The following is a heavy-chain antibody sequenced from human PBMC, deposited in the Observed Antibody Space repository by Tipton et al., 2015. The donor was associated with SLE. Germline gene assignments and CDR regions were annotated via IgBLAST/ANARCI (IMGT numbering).Heavy chain of an antibody. Sequence: SLRLSCAASGFTVGSNYMSWVRQAPGKGLEWVSVIYDSGNSYYADSVKGRFTISRHNSKNTLYLQMNSLRTEDTAVYYCARAEQWLAWGFDLWGRGTLVTVSS. D-gene: IGHD6-19*01. CDR1: GFTVGSNY. V-gene: IGHV3-53*04. CDR3: ARAEQWLAWGFDL. J-gene: IGHJ2*01. CDR2: IYDSGNS.